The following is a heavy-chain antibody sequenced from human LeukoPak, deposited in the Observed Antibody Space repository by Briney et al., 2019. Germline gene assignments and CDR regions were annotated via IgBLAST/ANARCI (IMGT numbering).Heavy chain of an antibody. CDR1: GDSISSSGGYY. V-gene: IGHV4-31*03. CDR2: IYYSRSS. D-gene: IGHD2-21*01. CDR3: ARTYCGGDCYSRYYFYYYMDV. J-gene: IGHJ6*03. Sequence: SETLSLTCTVSGDSISSSGGYYWSWIRQDPGKGLEWVGYIYYSRSSYYNPSLQSRASISMDMSKNQFSLELRSVTAADTAMYHCARTYCGGDCYSRYYFYYYMDVWGGGTTVTVSS.